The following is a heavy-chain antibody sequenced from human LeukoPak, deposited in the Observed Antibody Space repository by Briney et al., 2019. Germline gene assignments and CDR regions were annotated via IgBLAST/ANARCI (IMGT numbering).Heavy chain of an antibody. V-gene: IGHV3-23*01. J-gene: IGHJ4*02. Sequence: GGSLRLSCAASGFTFSSFAMNWVRQAPGKGLGWVSTISGTGDSTNYADFVKGRFTISRDNSKNTSSLQLNSLRAEDTAVYYCAKDYSSGWYDYWGQGTLVTVSS. D-gene: IGHD6-19*01. CDR2: ISGTGDST. CDR1: GFTFSSFA. CDR3: AKDYSSGWYDY.